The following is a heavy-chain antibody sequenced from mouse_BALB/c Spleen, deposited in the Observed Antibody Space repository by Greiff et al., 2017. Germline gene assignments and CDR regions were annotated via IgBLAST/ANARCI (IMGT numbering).Heavy chain of an antibody. CDR2: ISTYYGDA. Sequence: QVQLKESGAELVRPGVSVKISCKGSGYTFTDYAMHWVKQSHAKSLEWIGVISTYYGDASYNQKFKGKATMTVDKSSSTAYMELARLTSEDSAIYYCARGGYDWYFDVWGAGTTVTVSS. V-gene: IGHV1S137*01. CDR3: ARGGYDWYFDV. D-gene: IGHD2-2*01. CDR1: GYTFTDYA. J-gene: IGHJ1*01.